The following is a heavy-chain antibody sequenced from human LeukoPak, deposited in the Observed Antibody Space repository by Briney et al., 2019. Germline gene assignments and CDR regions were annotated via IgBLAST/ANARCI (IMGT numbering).Heavy chain of an antibody. Sequence: GGSLRLSCVASGFTFSENWMHWVRQAPGKGLAWVSHINRDGGLTNYADSVKGRFTISRDNARNTVYLQMSSLRVEETAIYFCAREEHRLGEVGKSAFALGGQGKLVTVSP. V-gene: IGHV3-74*01. CDR1: GFTFSENW. CDR2: INRDGGLT. J-gene: IGHJ3*01. CDR3: AREEHRLGEVGKSAFAL. D-gene: IGHD6-13*01.